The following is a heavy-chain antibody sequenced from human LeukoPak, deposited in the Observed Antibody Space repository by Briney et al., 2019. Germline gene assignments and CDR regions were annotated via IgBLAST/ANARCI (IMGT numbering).Heavy chain of an antibody. CDR1: GYTFTDYY. V-gene: IGHV1-2*02. CDR2: INPHSGGT. CDR3: ATSMVQRGEYYYYYYMDV. Sequence: ASVKVSCKASGYTFTDYYMHWVRQAPGQGLEWMGWINPHSGGTNYAQKFQGRVTMTRDTSISTAYMELSRLRSDDTAVYYCATSMVQRGEYYYYYYMDVWGKGTTVTVSS. J-gene: IGHJ6*03. D-gene: IGHD3-10*01.